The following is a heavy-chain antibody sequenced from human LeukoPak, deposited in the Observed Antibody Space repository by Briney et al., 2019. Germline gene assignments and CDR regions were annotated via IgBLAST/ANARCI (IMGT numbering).Heavy chain of an antibody. Sequence: PSETLSLTCTVSGGSISSYYWSWIRQPAGKGLEWIGRIYTSGSTNYNPSLKSRVTMSVDTSKNQFSLKLSSVTAADTAVYYCARSRYDSSGYYLVDYWGQGTLVTVSS. CDR2: IYTSGST. CDR1: GGSISSYY. J-gene: IGHJ4*02. V-gene: IGHV4-4*07. CDR3: ARSRYDSSGYYLVDY. D-gene: IGHD3-22*01.